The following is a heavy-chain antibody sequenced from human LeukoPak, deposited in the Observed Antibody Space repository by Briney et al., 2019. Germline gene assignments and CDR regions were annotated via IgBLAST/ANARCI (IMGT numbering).Heavy chain of an antibody. CDR1: GFTFSSYA. J-gene: IGHJ4*02. V-gene: IGHV3-23*01. CDR3: AKRYSSGYYKNFDY. D-gene: IGHD3-22*01. CDR2: ISGSGGST. Sequence: GGSLRLSCAASGFTFSSYAMSWVRQAPGKGLEWVSAISGSGGSTYYADSVKGRSTISRDDSKNTLYLQMNSLRAEDTAVYYCAKRYSSGYYKNFDYWGQGTLVTVSS.